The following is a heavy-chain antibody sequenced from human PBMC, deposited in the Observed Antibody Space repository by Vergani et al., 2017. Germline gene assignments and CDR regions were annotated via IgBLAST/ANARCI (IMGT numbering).Heavy chain of an antibody. CDR1: GFTFSSYG. J-gene: IGHJ4*02. Sequence: QVQLVESGGGVVQPGGSLRLSCAASGFTFSSYGMHWVRQAPGKGLEWVAFIRYDGSNKYYADSVKGRFTISRDNSKNTLYLQMNSLRAEDTAVYYCARDGSGWYMSPGGPPVYWGQGTLVTVSS. D-gene: IGHD6-19*01. V-gene: IGHV3-30*02. CDR3: ARDGSGWYMSPGGPPVY. CDR2: IRYDGSNK.